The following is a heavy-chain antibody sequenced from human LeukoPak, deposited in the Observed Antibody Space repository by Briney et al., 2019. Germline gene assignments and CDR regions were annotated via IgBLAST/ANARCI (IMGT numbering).Heavy chain of an antibody. CDR1: GFTFSTYA. CDR2: ISGSGGST. V-gene: IGHV3-23*01. J-gene: IGHJ4*02. CDR3: AKGRSAGGVRQIALDY. Sequence: GGSLRLSCAASGFTFSTYAMSWVRQAPGKGLEWVSAISGSGGSTYYADSVKGRFTFSRDNSKNTLSLQLNSLRAEDTAVYYCAKGRSAGGVRQIALDYWGQGTLVTASS. D-gene: IGHD3-10*01.